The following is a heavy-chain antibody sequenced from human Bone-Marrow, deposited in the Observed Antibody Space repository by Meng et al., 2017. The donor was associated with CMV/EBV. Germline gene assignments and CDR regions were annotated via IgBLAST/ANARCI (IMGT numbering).Heavy chain of an antibody. CDR2: INHSGST. J-gene: IGHJ4*02. CDR3: ARGGGRSRSGSYSVVY. D-gene: IGHD1-26*01. Sequence: GSLRLSCAVYGGSSSGYYWSWIRQPPGKGLEWIGEINHSGSTNYNPSLKSRVTISVDTPKNQFSLKLSSVTAADTAVYYCARGGGRSRSGSYSVVYWGQGTLVTVSS. V-gene: IGHV4-34*01. CDR1: GGSSSGYY.